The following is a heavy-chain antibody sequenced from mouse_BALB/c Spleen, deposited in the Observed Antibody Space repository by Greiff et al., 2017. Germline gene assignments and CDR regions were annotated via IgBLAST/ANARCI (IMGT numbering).Heavy chain of an antibody. CDR3: ARGGGRTAMDY. J-gene: IGHJ4*01. CDR1: GFTFSDYG. V-gene: IGHV5-15*02. Sequence: EVNVVESGGGLVQPGGSRKLSCAASGFTFSDYGMAWVRQATGKGPEWVAFISNLAYSIYYADTVTGRFTISRENAKNTLYLEMSSLRSEDTAMYYCARGGGRTAMDYWGQGTSVTVSS. CDR2: ISNLAYSI.